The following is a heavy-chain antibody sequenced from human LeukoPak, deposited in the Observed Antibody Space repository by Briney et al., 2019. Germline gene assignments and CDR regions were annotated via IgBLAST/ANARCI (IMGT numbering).Heavy chain of an antibody. Sequence: GGSLRLSCAASGFTFSSYGMHWVRQAPGKGLEWVAVISYDGSNKYYADSVKGRFTISRDNSKNTLYLQMNSLRAEDTAVYYCAKALSSYGDYVGYYYYGMDVWGKGTTVTVSS. CDR2: ISYDGSNK. V-gene: IGHV3-30*18. CDR3: AKALSSYGDYVGYYYYGMDV. D-gene: IGHD4-17*01. CDR1: GFTFSSYG. J-gene: IGHJ6*04.